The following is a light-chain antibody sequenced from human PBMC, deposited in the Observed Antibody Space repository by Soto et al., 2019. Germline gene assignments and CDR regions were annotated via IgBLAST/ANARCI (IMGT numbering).Light chain of an antibody. CDR3: QQYNSYAYT. CDR2: DAS. V-gene: IGKV1-5*01. Sequence: DIQMTQSPSPLSASVGDRVTITCRASQSISSWLAWYQQKPVKAPKLLIYDASSLESGVPSRFTGSRSGTEFTLPVGSLQPDDFATYYCQQYNSYAYTFGQGTKLESK. J-gene: IGKJ2*01. CDR1: QSISSW.